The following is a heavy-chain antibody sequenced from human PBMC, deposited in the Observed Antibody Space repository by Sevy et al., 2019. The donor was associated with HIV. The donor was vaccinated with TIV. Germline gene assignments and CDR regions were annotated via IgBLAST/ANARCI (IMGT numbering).Heavy chain of an antibody. V-gene: IGHV3-23*01. Sequence: GGSLRLSCAASEFTFSSYAMSWVRQAPGKGLEWVSAISGSGGSTYYADSVKGRFTISRDNSKNTLYLQMNSLRAEDTAVYYCAKDRGVLWFGELLSRYYFDYWGQGTLVTVSS. J-gene: IGHJ4*02. D-gene: IGHD3-10*01. CDR2: ISGSGGST. CDR1: EFTFSSYA. CDR3: AKDRGVLWFGELLSRYYFDY.